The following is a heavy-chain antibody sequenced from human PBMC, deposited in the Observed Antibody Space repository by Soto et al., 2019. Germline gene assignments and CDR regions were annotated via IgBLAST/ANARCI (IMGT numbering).Heavy chain of an antibody. CDR1: GYTFTGYY. V-gene: IGHV1-2*02. D-gene: IGHD2-21*02. J-gene: IGHJ3*02. CDR3: ARVALPLYGGNSYGAFDI. Sequence: QVQLVQSGAEVKKPGASVKVSCKASGYTFTGYYMHWVRQAPGQGLEWMGWINPNSGGTNYAQKFQGRVTMTRDTSISPAYMELSRLRSDDTAVYYCARVALPLYGGNSYGAFDIWGQGTMVTVSS. CDR2: INPNSGGT.